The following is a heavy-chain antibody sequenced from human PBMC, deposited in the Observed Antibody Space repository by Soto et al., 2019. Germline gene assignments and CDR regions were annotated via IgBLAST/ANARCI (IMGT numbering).Heavy chain of an antibody. V-gene: IGHV1-2*02. CDR3: ATRDYDILTGYLHI. D-gene: IGHD3-9*01. J-gene: IGHJ1*01. CDR1: EHTSTIYY. CDR2: INADSGDT. Sequence: QAHLVQFGAEVRKPGASVKVSCQALEHTSTIYYIHWVRQARGQGLEWMGWINADSGDTTYAEDFRGRVTFTRDTSTSTFHMELSRLRLDDTAMYFCATRDYDILTGYLHIWGQGTLITVSS.